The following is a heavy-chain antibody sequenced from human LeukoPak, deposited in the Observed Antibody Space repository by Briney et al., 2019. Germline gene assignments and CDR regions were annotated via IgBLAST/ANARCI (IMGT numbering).Heavy chain of an antibody. CDR3: ATSFYCGSATCKRDS. CDR1: GDSISSDNYY. CDR2: IYYSGST. Sequence: SETLSLTCTVSGDSISSDNYYWGWIRQPPGKGLEWIGSIYYSGSTYYNPTLKSRLTISVDTSKNQFSLRLTSVTAADTAVYYCATSFYCGSATCKRDSWGQGTLVTVSS. D-gene: IGHD2-2*01. J-gene: IGHJ4*02. V-gene: IGHV4-39*07.